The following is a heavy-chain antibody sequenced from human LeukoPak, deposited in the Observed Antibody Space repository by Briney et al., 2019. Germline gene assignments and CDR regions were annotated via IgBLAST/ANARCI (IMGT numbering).Heavy chain of an antibody. V-gene: IGHV3-64*01. CDR2: ISSNGGST. CDR3: AKTRVMIVVLYYFDY. Sequence: PGGSLRLSCAASGFTFSSYAMHWVRQAPGKGLEYVSAISSNGGSTYYANSVKGRLTISRDNSKNTLYLQMGSLRAEDTAVYYCAKTRVMIVVLYYFDYWGQGTLVTVSS. D-gene: IGHD3-22*01. CDR1: GFTFSSYA. J-gene: IGHJ4*02.